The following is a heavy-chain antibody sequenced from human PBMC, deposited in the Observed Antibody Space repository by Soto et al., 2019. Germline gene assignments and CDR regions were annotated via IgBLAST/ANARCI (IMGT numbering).Heavy chain of an antibody. Sequence: HPGKGLEWIGYIYYSGSTYYNPSLKSRVTISVDTSKNPFSLKLSSVTAAATAVYYCSRVRGVATNVSSRSRHVWGPATPVSAS. D-gene: IGHD5-12*01. CDR2: IYYSGST. CDR3: SRVRGVATNVSSRSRHV. J-gene: IGHJ6*01. V-gene: IGHV4-31*02.